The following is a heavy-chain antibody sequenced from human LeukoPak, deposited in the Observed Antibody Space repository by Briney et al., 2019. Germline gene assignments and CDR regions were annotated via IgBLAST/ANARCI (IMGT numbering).Heavy chain of an antibody. CDR2: IANDGRDK. J-gene: IGHJ4*02. Sequence: GGSLRLSCAASGFTFSIYGMHWVRQAPGKGLEWVAVIANDGRDKKYVESVTGRFTISRDNSKNTLYLQMDSMRAEDTAVYYCAKDGSIGAAEYYFDSWGQGTLVAVSS. D-gene: IGHD2-15*01. CDR3: AKDGSIGAAEYYFDS. V-gene: IGHV3-30*18. CDR1: GFTFSIYG.